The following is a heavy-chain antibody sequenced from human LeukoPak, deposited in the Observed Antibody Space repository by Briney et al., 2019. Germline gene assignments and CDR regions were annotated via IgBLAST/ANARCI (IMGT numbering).Heavy chain of an antibody. Sequence: GGSLRLSCAASGFTFSSYGMHWVRQAPGKELEWVAFIRYDGSNKYYADSVKGRFTISRDNSKNTLYLQMNSLRAEDTAVYYCAKGLTLNFISYYFDYWGQGTLVTVSS. CDR2: IRYDGSNK. D-gene: IGHD3-10*01. J-gene: IGHJ4*02. CDR1: GFTFSSYG. V-gene: IGHV3-30*02. CDR3: AKGLTLNFISYYFDY.